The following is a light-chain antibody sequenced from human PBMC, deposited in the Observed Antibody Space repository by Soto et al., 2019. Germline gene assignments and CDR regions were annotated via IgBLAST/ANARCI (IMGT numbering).Light chain of an antibody. V-gene: IGKV3-15*01. CDR3: QQYNNWPIT. Sequence: ETVLTQSPVTLSVSPGERVTLSCRASQSVSNSLAWYQQRPGQAPRLLIYDASTRATGIPGRFSGSGSGTEFTLTISSLQSEDFAVYYCQQYNNWPITFGQGTRLEIK. CDR2: DAS. CDR1: QSVSNS. J-gene: IGKJ5*01.